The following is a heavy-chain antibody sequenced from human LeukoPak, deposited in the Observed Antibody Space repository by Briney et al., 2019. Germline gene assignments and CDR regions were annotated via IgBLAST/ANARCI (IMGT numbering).Heavy chain of an antibody. V-gene: IGHV3-48*03. CDR2: ISSSGNTI. Sequence: PGGSLRLSCAASGFTFSSYEMNWVRQVPGKGLEGVSYISSSGNTIYYADYVKGRFTISRDNAKNSLYLQMNSLRGEETAVYYCASLRRIVGATSDYWGQGILVTVSS. CDR3: ASLRRIVGATSDY. CDR1: GFTFSSYE. D-gene: IGHD1-26*01. J-gene: IGHJ4*02.